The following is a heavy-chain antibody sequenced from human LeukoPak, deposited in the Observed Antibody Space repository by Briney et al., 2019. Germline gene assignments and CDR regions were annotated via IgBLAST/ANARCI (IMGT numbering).Heavy chain of an antibody. CDR1: GGSISSYY. CDR3: ARNQQRWFDP. CDR2: IYTSGST. D-gene: IGHD1/OR15-1a*01. V-gene: IGHV4-4*07. Sequence: SETLSLTCTVAGGSISSYYWSWIRQPAGKGLEWIARIYTSGSTNYNPSLKSRVTMSVDTSKNQFSLKLSSVAAAGTAVYYCARNQQRWFDPWGQGTLVTVSS. J-gene: IGHJ5*02.